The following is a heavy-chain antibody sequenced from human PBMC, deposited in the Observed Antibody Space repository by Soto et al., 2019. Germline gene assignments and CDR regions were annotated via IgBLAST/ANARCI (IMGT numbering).Heavy chain of an antibody. V-gene: IGHV4-59*01. J-gene: IGHJ4*02. D-gene: IGHD6-13*01. Sequence: SETLSLTCTVSGGSISSYYWSWIRQPPGKGLEWIGYIYYSGSTNYNPSLKSRVTISVDTSKNQFSLKLSSVTAADTAVYYCGSQAAAGPFDYCGQGTLVTVSS. CDR2: IYYSGST. CDR1: GGSISSYY. CDR3: GSQAAAGPFDY.